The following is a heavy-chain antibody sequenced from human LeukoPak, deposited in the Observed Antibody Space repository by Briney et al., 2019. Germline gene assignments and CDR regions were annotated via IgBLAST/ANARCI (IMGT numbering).Heavy chain of an antibody. J-gene: IGHJ5*02. D-gene: IGHD2-2*01. Sequence: SVKVSCKASGYTFTSYDINWVRQAPGQGLEWMGGIIPIFGTANYAQKFQGRVTITADESTSTAYMELSSLRSEDTAVYYCARDYLRQLRDRLGVIWFDPWGQGTLVTVSS. CDR3: ARDYLRQLRDRLGVIWFDP. CDR1: GYTFTSYD. V-gene: IGHV1-69*13. CDR2: IIPIFGTA.